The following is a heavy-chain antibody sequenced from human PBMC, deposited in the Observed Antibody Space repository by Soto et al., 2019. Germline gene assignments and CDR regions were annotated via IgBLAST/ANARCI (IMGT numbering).Heavy chain of an antibody. Sequence: GGSLRLSCAASGFTFSSYSMNWVRQAPGKGLEWVSSISSSSSYIYYADSVKGRFTISRDNAKNSLYLQMNSLRAEDTAVYYCAGDGRYSSSWYVAASNYYYGMDVWGQGTTVTVSS. CDR2: ISSSSSYI. CDR1: GFTFSSYS. D-gene: IGHD6-13*01. J-gene: IGHJ6*02. CDR3: AGDGRYSSSWYVAASNYYYGMDV. V-gene: IGHV3-21*01.